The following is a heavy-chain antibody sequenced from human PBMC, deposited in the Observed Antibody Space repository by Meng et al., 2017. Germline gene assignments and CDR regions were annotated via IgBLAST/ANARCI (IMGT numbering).Heavy chain of an antibody. CDR2: IFSNDEK. D-gene: IGHD2-2*01. CDR1: RFSLSNARMG. CDR3: ARIILGYCSSTSCYASKYYFDY. Sequence: SGPTLAKPTETLTLTCTVSRFSLSNARMGVSWIRQPPGKALEWLAHIFSNDEKSYTTSLKSRLTISKDTSKSQVVLTMTNMDPVDTATYYCARIILGYCSSTSCYASKYYFDYWGQGTLVTVSS. V-gene: IGHV2-26*01. J-gene: IGHJ4*02.